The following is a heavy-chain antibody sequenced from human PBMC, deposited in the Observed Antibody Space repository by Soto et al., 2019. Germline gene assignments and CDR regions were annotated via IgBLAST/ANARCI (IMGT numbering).Heavy chain of an antibody. D-gene: IGHD3-16*01. V-gene: IGHV3-53*01. CDR3: ARIGRLDWGDY. CDR2: IYSGGST. CDR1: GFTFSSYV. Sequence: GGSLRLSCAASGFTFSSYVMSWVRQAPGKGLEWVSVIYSGGSTYYADSVKGRFTISRDNSKNTLYLQMNSLRAEDTAVYYCARIGRLDWGDYWGQGTLVTVSS. J-gene: IGHJ4*02.